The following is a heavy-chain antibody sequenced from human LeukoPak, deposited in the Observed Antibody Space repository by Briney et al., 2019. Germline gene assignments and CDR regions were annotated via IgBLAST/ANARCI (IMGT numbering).Heavy chain of an antibody. Sequence: PSETLSLTCIVSGGSISSSGYYWGWIRQPPGKGLERIGSIYYSGSTHYNPSLKSRVNISADTSKNQFSLHLDSVTAADTAVYYCARSWAGMYYPFYYFDYWGQGTLVSVSS. CDR1: GGSISSSGYY. V-gene: IGHV4-39*07. CDR2: IYYSGST. CDR3: ARSWAGMYYPFYYFDY. J-gene: IGHJ4*02. D-gene: IGHD1-26*01.